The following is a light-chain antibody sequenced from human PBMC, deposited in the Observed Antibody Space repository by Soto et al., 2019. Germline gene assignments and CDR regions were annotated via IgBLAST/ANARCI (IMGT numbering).Light chain of an antibody. V-gene: IGLV2-14*03. CDR1: SSDVGGYNY. CDR2: DVS. Sequence: QLVLTQPASVSGSPGQSITISCTGTSSDVGGYNYVSWYQQHPGKAPKLMIYDVSDRPSGVSNRFSGSKSGNTASLTISGLQAEDEADYYCISYTSSSTFYVFGTGTKVTVL. J-gene: IGLJ1*01. CDR3: ISYTSSSTFYV.